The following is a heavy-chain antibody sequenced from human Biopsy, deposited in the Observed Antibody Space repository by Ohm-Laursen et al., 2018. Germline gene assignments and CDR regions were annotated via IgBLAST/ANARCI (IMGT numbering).Heavy chain of an antibody. CDR1: GFTFSIYA. J-gene: IGHJ6*02. V-gene: IGHV3-64*01. Sequence: SLRLSCAASGFTFSIYAIHWVRQAPGQGLEHVAAINSNGGTTYYVNSVKGRLTISRDNSKNTVSLQMGSLRSEDMAVYYCARGNSENNYYFAMDVWGQGTTVTVSS. CDR3: ARGNSENNYYFAMDV. CDR2: INSNGGTT. D-gene: IGHD1-26*01.